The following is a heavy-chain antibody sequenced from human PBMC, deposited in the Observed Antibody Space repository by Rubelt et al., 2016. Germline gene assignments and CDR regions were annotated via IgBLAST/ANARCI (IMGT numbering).Heavy chain of an antibody. CDR1: GYTFTNYY. V-gene: IGHV1-46*01. D-gene: IGHD1-20*01. Sequence: QVQLVQSGAEVKKPGASVKVSCKASGYTFTNYYMHWVRQASGQGLEWVGIINPSDGSTSFAQKFQGSVTMTRDTPTSAVYMELSSRRSEDTAVYYCARAVRGNWNTDTIRDCWGQGTLVTVSS. CDR3: ARAVRGNWNTDTIRDC. J-gene: IGHJ4*02. CDR2: INPSDGST.